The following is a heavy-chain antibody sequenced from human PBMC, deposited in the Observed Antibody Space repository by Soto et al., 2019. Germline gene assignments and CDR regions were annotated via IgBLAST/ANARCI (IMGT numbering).Heavy chain of an antibody. V-gene: IGHV3-30-3*01. J-gene: IGHJ4*02. CDR1: GFTFSSYA. D-gene: IGHD3-9*01. Sequence: LSLTCAASGFTFSSYAMHWVRQAPGKGLEWVAVISYDGSNKYYADSVKGRFTISRDNSKNTLYLQMNSLRAEDTAVYYCARDISRIRYFDWLLRGGFDYWGQGTLVTVSS. CDR3: ARDISRIRYFDWLLRGGFDY. CDR2: ISYDGSNK.